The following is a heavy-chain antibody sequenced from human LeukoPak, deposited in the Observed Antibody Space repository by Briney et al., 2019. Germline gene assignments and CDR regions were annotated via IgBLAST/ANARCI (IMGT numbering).Heavy chain of an antibody. J-gene: IGHJ4*02. V-gene: IGHV3-23*01. D-gene: IGHD3-22*01. CDR3: ARHGGMVVIITLAS. CDR2: MSGGAGGT. CDR1: GFTSSNYA. Sequence: QTGGSLRLSCGASGFTSSNYAMSWVRQAPGKGLEWVSAMSGGAGGTYYTDSVKGRFTISRDNSKSTLYLQMNNLRAEDAAVYYCARHGGMVVIITLASWGQGTLVTVSS.